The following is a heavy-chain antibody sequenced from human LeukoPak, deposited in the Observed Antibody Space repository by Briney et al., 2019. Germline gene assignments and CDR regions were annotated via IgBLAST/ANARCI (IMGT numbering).Heavy chain of an antibody. CDR1: GFTFSSYA. D-gene: IGHD5-18*01. Sequence: GGSLRLSCAASGFTFSSYAMSWVRQAPGKGLEWVSGISGRGGSTYYADSVKGRFTISRDNSNNTLSLQMNSLRAEDTAVYYCAKDVGYNYGRSFDYWGQGTLVTVSS. CDR3: AKDVGYNYGRSFDY. J-gene: IGHJ4*02. V-gene: IGHV3-23*01. CDR2: ISGRGGST.